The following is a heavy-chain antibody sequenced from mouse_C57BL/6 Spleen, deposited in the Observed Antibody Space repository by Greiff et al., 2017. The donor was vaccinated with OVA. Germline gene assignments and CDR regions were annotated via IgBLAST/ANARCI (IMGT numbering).Heavy chain of an antibody. D-gene: IGHD1-1*01. CDR2: IYPGSGST. CDR1: GYTFTSYW. CDR3: ARGYYGSSVDY. V-gene: IGHV1-55*01. J-gene: IGHJ2*01. Sequence: QVQLKQPGAELVKPGASVKMSCKASGYTFTSYWITWVKQRPGQGLEWIGDIYPGSGSTNYNEKFKSKATLTVDTSSSTAYMQLSSLTSEDSAVYYCARGYYGSSVDYWGQGTTLTVSS.